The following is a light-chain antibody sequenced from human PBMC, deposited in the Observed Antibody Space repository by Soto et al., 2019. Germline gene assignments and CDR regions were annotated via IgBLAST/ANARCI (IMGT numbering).Light chain of an antibody. J-gene: IGKJ1*01. CDR2: DAS. CDR1: QSVSSN. Sequence: EIVMTQSPATLSLSPGEGATLSCRASQSVSSNLAWYQQKPGQAPRLLIYDASTRATGIPARISGSGSGTEFTLTISSLQSEDFAVYYCQQYNNWRTFGQGTKVDI. CDR3: QQYNNWRT. V-gene: IGKV3-15*01.